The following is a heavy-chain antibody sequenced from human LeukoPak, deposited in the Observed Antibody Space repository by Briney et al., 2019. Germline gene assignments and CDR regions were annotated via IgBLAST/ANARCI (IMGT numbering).Heavy chain of an antibody. CDR2: INHSGST. J-gene: IGHJ6*02. Sequence: SETLSLTCTVSGGSISSGNYYWSWIRQPPGKGLEWIGEINHSGSTNYNPSLKSRVTISVDTSKNQFSLKLSSVTAADTAVYYCATHSYSSSSVGFSFSRYYGMDVWGQGTTVTVSS. CDR3: ATHSYSSSSVGFSFSRYYGMDV. V-gene: IGHV4-39*07. CDR1: GGSISSGNYY. D-gene: IGHD6-6*01.